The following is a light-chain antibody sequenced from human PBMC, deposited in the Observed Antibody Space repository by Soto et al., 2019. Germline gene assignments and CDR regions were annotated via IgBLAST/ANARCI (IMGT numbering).Light chain of an antibody. V-gene: IGLV7-46*01. J-gene: IGLJ3*02. Sequence: QAVVTQEPSLTVSPGGTVTLTCGSSTGAVTSGHYPYWFQQRPGQAPRTLIYDTNNKHSWTPARFSGSLLGGKAALTLSGAQDEDEADYYCLLTYSGAARVFGGGTKLTVL. CDR2: DTN. CDR1: TGAVTSGHY. CDR3: LLTYSGAARV.